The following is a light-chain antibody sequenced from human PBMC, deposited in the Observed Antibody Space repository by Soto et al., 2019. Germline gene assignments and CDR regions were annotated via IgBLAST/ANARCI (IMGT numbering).Light chain of an antibody. CDR2: HAS. CDR1: QSISNL. CDR3: QQYNSYS. V-gene: IGKV1-5*01. Sequence: DIQMTQSPSTLPASLRNRVTITCRASQSISNLLAWYQPKPGTAPQLLIYHASTLESGVPSRFSGSGSGTEFTLTISSLQPDDFATYYCQQYNSYSFGQGTKV. J-gene: IGKJ1*01.